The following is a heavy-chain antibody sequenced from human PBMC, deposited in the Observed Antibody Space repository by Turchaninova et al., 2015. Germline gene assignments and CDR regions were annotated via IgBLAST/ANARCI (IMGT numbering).Heavy chain of an antibody. CDR1: GYTFTSYA. J-gene: IGHJ1*01. D-gene: IGHD4-11*01. CDR3: APYIYSNSAEYFQH. V-gene: IGHV7-4-1*02. CDR2: INTNTGTP. Sequence: QVQLVQSGSELKTPGASVKVSCKASGYTFTSYAMNWVRQSPGQGLECIGWINTNTGTPTYAQGFTGRFVFSLDTSVSTAYLQISSLKAEDTAVYYCAPYIYSNSAEYFQHWGQGTLVTVSS.